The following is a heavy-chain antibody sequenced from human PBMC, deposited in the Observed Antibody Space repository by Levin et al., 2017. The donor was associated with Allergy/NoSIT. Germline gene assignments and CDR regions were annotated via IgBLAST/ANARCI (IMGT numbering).Heavy chain of an antibody. CDR2: IIPILGIA. J-gene: IGHJ5*02. D-gene: IGHD3-10*01. CDR1: GGTFSSYA. Sequence: SVKVSCKASGGTFSSYAISWVRQAPGQGLEWMGRIIPILGIANYAQKFQGRVTITADKSTSTAYMELSSLRSEDTAVYYCARTEVLWFGELPTNWFDPWGQGTLVTVSS. V-gene: IGHV1-69*04. CDR3: ARTEVLWFGELPTNWFDP.